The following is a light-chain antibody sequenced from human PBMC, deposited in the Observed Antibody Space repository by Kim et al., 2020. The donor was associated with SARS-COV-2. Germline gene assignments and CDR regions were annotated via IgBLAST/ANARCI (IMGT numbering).Light chain of an antibody. CDR2: EVS. V-gene: IGLV2-23*02. J-gene: IGLJ1*01. CDR1: SSDVGGYSL. CDR3: CSYAGSTTFYV. Sequence: QSITNSCTGTSSDVGGYSLVSWYQRHPGKAPKLIIYEVSKGPSGVSNRFSGSKSGNTASLTISGLQAEDEADYYCCSYAGSTTFYVFGTGTKVTVL.